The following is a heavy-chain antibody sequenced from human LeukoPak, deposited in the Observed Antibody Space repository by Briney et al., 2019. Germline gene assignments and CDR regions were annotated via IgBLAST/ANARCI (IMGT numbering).Heavy chain of an antibody. V-gene: IGHV4-59*01. D-gene: IGHD4-17*01. CDR1: GGSISHYY. Sequence: SETLSLTCTVSGGSISHYYWSWIRQPPEKGLEWIGYTYYGGSTKFNPSLKSRVAISVDTSKKQFSLNLTSVTAADTAVYYRARGPSVTSIGGPWGQGTLVTVSA. J-gene: IGHJ5*02. CDR3: ARGPSVTSIGGP. CDR2: TYYGGST.